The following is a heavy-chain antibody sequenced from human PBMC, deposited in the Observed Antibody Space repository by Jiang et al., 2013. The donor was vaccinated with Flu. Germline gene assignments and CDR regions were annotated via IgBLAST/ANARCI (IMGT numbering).Heavy chain of an antibody. D-gene: IGHD3-10*01. J-gene: IGHJ4*02. CDR2: INHSGST. CDR3: ARGPRYGSDN. Sequence: LLKPSETLSLTCAVYGGSFSGYYWSWIRQPPGKGLEWIGEINHSGSTNYNPSLKSRVTISVDTSKNQFSLKLSSVTAADTAVYYCARGPRYGSDNWGQGTPGRRLL. CDR1: GGSFSGYY. V-gene: IGHV4-34*01.